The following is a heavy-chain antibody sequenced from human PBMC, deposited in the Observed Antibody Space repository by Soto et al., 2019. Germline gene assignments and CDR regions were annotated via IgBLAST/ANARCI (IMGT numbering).Heavy chain of an antibody. D-gene: IGHD3-10*01. J-gene: IGHJ4*02. V-gene: IGHV3-7*01. Sequence: EGQLVESGGGLVQPGGALRLSCAASGFRFRTFWINWVRQAPGKGLEWVANINQDGSEKYYVDSVKGRFTISRDNAKNSLYLQMNNLRAEDTAVYYCVGSNYHAYWGPGTLITVPS. CDR1: GFRFRTFW. CDR3: VGSNYHAY. CDR2: INQDGSEK.